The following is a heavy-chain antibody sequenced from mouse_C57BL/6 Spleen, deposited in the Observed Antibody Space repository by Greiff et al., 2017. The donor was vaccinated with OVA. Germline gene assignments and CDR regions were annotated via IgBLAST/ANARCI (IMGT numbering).Heavy chain of an antibody. CDR3: AKDGSGYFAY. V-gene: IGHV3-6*01. CDR2: ISYDGST. D-gene: IGHD3-2*02. Sequence: EVKLVESGPGLVKPSQSLSLTCSVTGYSITSGYYWNWIRQFPGNKQEWMGYISYDGSTNYNPSLKNRISITRDKSKNQFFLKLNSVTTEDTATYSCAKDGSGYFAYWGQGTTLTVSA. CDR1: GYSITSGYY. J-gene: IGHJ2*01.